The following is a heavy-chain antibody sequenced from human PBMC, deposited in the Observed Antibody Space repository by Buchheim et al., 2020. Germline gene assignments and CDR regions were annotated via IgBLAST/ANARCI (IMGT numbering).Heavy chain of an antibody. J-gene: IGHJ4*02. CDR1: GFTFSSYA. Sequence: QVQLVESGGGVVQPGRSLRLSCAASGFTFSSYAMHWVRQAPGKGLEWVAVISYDGSNQYYADSVKGRFTISRDNSKNTLYLQMNSLRAEDTAVYYCASDPDTAMVTFDYWGQGTL. V-gene: IGHV3-30-3*01. CDR3: ASDPDTAMVTFDY. CDR2: ISYDGSNQ. D-gene: IGHD5-18*01.